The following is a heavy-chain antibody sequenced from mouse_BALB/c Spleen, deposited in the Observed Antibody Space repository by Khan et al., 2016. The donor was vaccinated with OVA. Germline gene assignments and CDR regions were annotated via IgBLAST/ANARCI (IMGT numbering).Heavy chain of an antibody. CDR3: ARSKGSYGFAY. CDR2: INTYTGEP. CDR1: GYTFTNYG. D-gene: IGHD1-1*02. V-gene: IGHV9-3-1*01. Sequence: QIQLVQSGPELKKPGETVKISCKASGYTFTNYGMNWVKQAPGKGLKWMGWINTYTGEPTYADDFKGRFAFSLETSASTAYLQNNNLKNEDTAYYVCARSKGSYGFAYWGQGTLVTVSA. J-gene: IGHJ3*01.